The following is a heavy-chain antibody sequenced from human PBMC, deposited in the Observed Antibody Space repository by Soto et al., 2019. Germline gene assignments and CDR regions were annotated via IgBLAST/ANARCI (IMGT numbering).Heavy chain of an antibody. D-gene: IGHD3-10*01. CDR1: GFTFRWFG. Sequence: GGSLRLSCAGSGFTFRWFGMNWVRQAPGKGLEWVARIPNDGSNEYYVDSVKGRFTISRDNSKNTLYLQMDSLRAEDTAVYYCAKGEVRGIIPSYFDYWGLGTLVTVSS. J-gene: IGHJ4*02. CDR2: IPNDGSNE. CDR3: AKGEVRGIIPSYFDY. V-gene: IGHV3-30*18.